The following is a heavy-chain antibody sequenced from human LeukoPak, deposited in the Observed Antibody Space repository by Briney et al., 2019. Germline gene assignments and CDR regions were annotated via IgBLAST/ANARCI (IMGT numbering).Heavy chain of an antibody. J-gene: IGHJ4*02. CDR2: ISPYNGNT. CDR3: ARGVYSGSFSFDY. V-gene: IGHV1-18*01. D-gene: IGHD1-26*01. CDR1: GYTFTSYD. Sequence: ASVKVSCKASGYTFTSYDISWVRQAPGQGLEWMGWISPYNGNTNYAQSLQGRVTMTTDTSTTTAYMELRSLRSDDTAVHYCARGVYSGSFSFDYWGQGSLVTVSS.